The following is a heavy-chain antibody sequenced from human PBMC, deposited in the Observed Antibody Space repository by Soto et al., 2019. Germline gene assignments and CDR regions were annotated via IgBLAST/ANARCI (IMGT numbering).Heavy chain of an antibody. CDR2: IKQDGSEK. CDR1: GFTFSSYW. V-gene: IGHV3-7*01. CDR3: ARVGSYYYYYMDD. D-gene: IGHD2-15*01. Sequence: QAGGSLRLSCAASGFTFSSYWMSWFRQAPGKGLEWVANIKQDGSEKYYVDSVKGRFTISRDNAKNSLYLQMNSLRAEDTAVYYCARVGSYYYYYMDDWGKGTTVTVSS. J-gene: IGHJ6*03.